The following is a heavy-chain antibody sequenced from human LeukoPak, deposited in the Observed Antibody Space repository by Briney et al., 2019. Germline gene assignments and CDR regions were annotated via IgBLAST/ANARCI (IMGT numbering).Heavy chain of an antibody. CDR2: IYYSGST. Sequence: SETLSLTCTVSGGSISSGGYYWSWIRQHPGKGLEWIGYIYYSGSTYYNPSLKSRVTISVDTSKNQFPLKLSSVTAADTAVYYCARALPDAFDIWGQGTMVTVSS. J-gene: IGHJ3*02. V-gene: IGHV4-31*03. CDR1: GGSISSGGYY. CDR3: ARALPDAFDI.